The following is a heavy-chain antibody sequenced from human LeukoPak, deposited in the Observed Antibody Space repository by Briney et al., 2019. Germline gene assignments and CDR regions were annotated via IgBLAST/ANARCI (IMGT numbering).Heavy chain of an antibody. D-gene: IGHD2-2*01. J-gene: IGHJ3*02. V-gene: IGHV3-74*01. Sequence: GGSLRLSCAASGFTFSSYNMNWVRQAPGKGLVWVSRINTDGSSTSYADSVKGRFTISRDNAKNTLYLQMNSLRAEDTAVYYCARMCSSTSCFDAFDIWGQGTMVTVSS. CDR3: ARMCSSTSCFDAFDI. CDR1: GFTFSSYN. CDR2: INTDGSST.